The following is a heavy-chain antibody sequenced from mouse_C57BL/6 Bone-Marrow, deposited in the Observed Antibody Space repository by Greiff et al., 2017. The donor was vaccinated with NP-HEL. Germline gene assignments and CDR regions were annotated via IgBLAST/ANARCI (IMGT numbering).Heavy chain of an antibody. CDR3: ESSGYAMDY. CDR1: GYTFTSYW. CDR2: IDPSDSYT. Sequence: VQLQQSGAELVKPGASVKLSCKASGYTFTSYWMQWVKQRPGQGLEWIGEIDPSDSYTNYNQKFKGKATLTVDTSSSTAYMQLSSLTSEDSAVYCCESSGYAMDYWGQGTSVTVSS. D-gene: IGHD3-2*02. V-gene: IGHV1-50*01. J-gene: IGHJ4*01.